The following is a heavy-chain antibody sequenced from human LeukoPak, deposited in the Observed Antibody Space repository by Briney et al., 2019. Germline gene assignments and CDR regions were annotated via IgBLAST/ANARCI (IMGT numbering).Heavy chain of an antibody. CDR1: GYTFTGYY. D-gene: IGHD3-10*01. CDR2: INPHSGGT. CDR3: ARGLDKRENKAGY. J-gene: IGHJ4*02. Sequence: ASVKVSCKASGYTFTGYYIQWVRQAPGQGLEWMGWINPHSGGTNYAQEFQGRVTMTRDTSISTAYMELSRLRSDDTAVYYCARGLDKRENKAGYWGQGTLVTVSS. V-gene: IGHV1-2*02.